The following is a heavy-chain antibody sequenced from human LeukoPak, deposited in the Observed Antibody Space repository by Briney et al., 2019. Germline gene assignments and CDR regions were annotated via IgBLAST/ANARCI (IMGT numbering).Heavy chain of an antibody. V-gene: IGHV3-21*01. D-gene: IGHD3-10*02. CDR2: ISTSSSYI. CDR1: GFTFSRYS. J-gene: IGHJ6*04. CDR3: AELGITMIGGV. Sequence: GGSLRLSCAVSGFTFSRYSMNWVRQAPGKGLEWVSFISTSSSYIYYADSVKGRFTISRDNAKSSLYLQMNSLRAEDTAVYYCAELGITMIGGVWGKGTTVTISS.